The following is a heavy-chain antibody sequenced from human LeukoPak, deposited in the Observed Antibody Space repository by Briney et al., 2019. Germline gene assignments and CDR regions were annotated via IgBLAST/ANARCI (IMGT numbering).Heavy chain of an antibody. CDR2: LSGSGDTT. D-gene: IGHD6-19*01. J-gene: IGHJ5*02. Sequence: GASLRLSCAVSGFTFSSYAMNWVRQAPGKGLEWVSGLSGSGDTTRYAESVKGRFTISRDNSKNTVYLQINSLRAEDTAVYYCAKVGEASSGWYTGWFDPWSQGTLVTVSS. CDR1: GFTFSSYA. CDR3: AKVGEASSGWYTGWFDP. V-gene: IGHV3-23*01.